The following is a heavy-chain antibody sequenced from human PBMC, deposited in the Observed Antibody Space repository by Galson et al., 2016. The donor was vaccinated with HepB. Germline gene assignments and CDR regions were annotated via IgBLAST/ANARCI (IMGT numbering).Heavy chain of an antibody. CDR1: GFIFDNYA. CDR2: ISASGGST. V-gene: IGHV3-23*01. Sequence: SLRLSCAASGFIFDNYAMNWVRQAPGKGLEWVSAISASGGSTYYTDPVRGRFSISRDKSKNTLYLQMDSLSAEDTAVYYCAKLSDMGHYGSGRRPYYYYGMDVWGQGTTVTVSS. J-gene: IGHJ6*02. CDR3: AKLSDMGHYGSGRRPYYYYGMDV. D-gene: IGHD3-10*01.